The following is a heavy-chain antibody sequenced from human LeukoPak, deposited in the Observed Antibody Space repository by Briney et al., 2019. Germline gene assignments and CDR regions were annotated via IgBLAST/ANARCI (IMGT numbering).Heavy chain of an antibody. CDR3: ARVALGSWYFDL. V-gene: IGHV1-18*01. CDR1: GYTFTTYA. D-gene: IGHD2-15*01. CDR2: ISTYNGNT. Sequence: GASVTVSCKASGYTFTTYAISWVRQAPGQGLEWMGWISTYNGNTNYAQKFQGRVTLTTDTSTRTAYMDLRSLRSDDTAVYHCARVALGSWYFDLWGRGTLVTVSS. J-gene: IGHJ2*01.